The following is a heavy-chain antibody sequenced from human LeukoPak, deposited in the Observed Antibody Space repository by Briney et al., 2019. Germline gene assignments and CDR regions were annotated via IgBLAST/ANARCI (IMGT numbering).Heavy chain of an antibody. V-gene: IGHV4-59*01. CDR1: GDSISNYY. Sequence: SETLSLTFTVSGDSISNYYWSWIRPSPGKELEWIGYMYNRGSTIYNPSLKSRVTISTDTAKNQFSLRLTSVTAADTAVYYCARAEKAVTGTLDSWGQGTLITVSS. J-gene: IGHJ4*02. CDR3: ARAEKAVTGTLDS. CDR2: MYNRGST. D-gene: IGHD6-19*01.